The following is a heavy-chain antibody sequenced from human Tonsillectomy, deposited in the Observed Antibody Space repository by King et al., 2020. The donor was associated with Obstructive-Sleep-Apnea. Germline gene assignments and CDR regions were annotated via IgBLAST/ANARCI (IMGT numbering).Heavy chain of an antibody. Sequence: QLVQSGAEVKRPGASVKISCKTSVYSFAKYAIHWERQAPGQSLEWMGWINAGNGDTRYSQRFQGRLTITRNTSARTAYMELTSLTSEDTAVYYCARDGSIWFGEYYFDYWGQGTLVAVSS. J-gene: IGHJ4*02. CDR3: ARDGSIWFGEYYFDY. CDR2: INAGNGDT. D-gene: IGHD3-10*01. V-gene: IGHV1-3*01. CDR1: VYSFAKYA.